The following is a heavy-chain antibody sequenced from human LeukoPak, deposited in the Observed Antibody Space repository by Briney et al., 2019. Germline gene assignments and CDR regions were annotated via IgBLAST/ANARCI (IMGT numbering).Heavy chain of an antibody. J-gene: IGHJ5*02. CDR3: ATYSGGVRGVIIDGWFDP. D-gene: IGHD3-10*01. V-gene: IGHV1-24*01. CDR2: FDPEDGET. CDR1: GGTFSSYA. Sequence: PGASVKVSCKASGGTFSSYAISWVRQAPGQGLEWMGGFDPEDGETIYAQKFQGRVTMTEDTSTDTAYMELSSLRSEDTAVYYCATYSGGVRGVIIDGWFDPWGQGTLVTVSS.